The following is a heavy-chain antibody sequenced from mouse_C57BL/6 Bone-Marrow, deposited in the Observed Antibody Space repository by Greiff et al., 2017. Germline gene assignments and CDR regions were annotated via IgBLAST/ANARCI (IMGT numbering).Heavy chain of an antibody. D-gene: IGHD1-1*01. CDR2: IYPGDGDT. V-gene: IGHV1-82*01. J-gene: IGHJ2*01. CDR1: GYAFSSSW. Sequence: QVQLKQSGPELVKPGASVKISCKASGYAFSSSWMNWVKQRPGKGLEWIGRIYPGDGDTNYNGKFKGKATLTADKYSSTAYMQLSSLTSEDAAVYFCARGILRYHWGQGTTLTVSS. CDR3: ARGILRYH.